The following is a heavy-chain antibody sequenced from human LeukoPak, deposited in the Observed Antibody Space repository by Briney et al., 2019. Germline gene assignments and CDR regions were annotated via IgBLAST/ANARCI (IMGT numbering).Heavy chain of an antibody. CDR3: AKDPSTVTPDLSFDY. V-gene: IGHV1-8*03. CDR2: MNPNSGNT. D-gene: IGHD4-17*01. J-gene: IGHJ4*02. CDR1: GYTFTSYD. Sequence: ASVKVSCKASGYTFTSYDINWVRQATGQGLEWMGWMNPNSGNTGYAQKFQGRVTFTRNTSISTAYMDLSSLRSEDTAVYYCAKDPSTVTPDLSFDYWGQGTLVTVSS.